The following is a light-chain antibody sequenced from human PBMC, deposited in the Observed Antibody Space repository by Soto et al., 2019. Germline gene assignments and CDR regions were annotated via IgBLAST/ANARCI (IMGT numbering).Light chain of an antibody. J-gene: IGLJ3*02. CDR1: SSDIGAGYP. Sequence: QSVLTQPPSVSGAPGERVTISCTGSSSDIGAGYPVHWYQQLPGTAPKLLVAGNRPSGVPDRFSVSKSGASASLAITGLQAEDEADYYCQSYDSSLSRRWVFGGGTKLTVL. V-gene: IGLV1-40*01. CDR3: QSYDSSLSRRWV. CDR2: G.